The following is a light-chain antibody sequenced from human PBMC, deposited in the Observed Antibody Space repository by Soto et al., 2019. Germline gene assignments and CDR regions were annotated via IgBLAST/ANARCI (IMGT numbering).Light chain of an antibody. J-gene: IGLJ2*01. CDR3: NSYTSSTTLV. V-gene: IGLV2-14*01. CDR2: EVS. Sequence: QSALTQPASVSGSPGQSITISCTGTSSDVGGYNYVSWYQQHPGKVPKLMIYEVSNRPSGVSNRFSGSKSGNTASLTISGLQAEDEADYYCNSYTSSTTLVFGGGTKLTAL. CDR1: SSDVGGYNY.